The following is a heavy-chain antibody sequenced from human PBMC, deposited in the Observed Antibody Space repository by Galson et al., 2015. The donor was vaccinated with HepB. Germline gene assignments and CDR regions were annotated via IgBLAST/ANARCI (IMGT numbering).Heavy chain of an antibody. CDR3: ARDSLGSYQFDY. J-gene: IGHJ4*02. V-gene: IGHV1-46*01. D-gene: IGHD1-26*01. Sequence: SVKASCKASGYTFTNYYMHWVRQAPGQGLEWMGMINPSGGATNYAQNFQDRVTMTRDTSTSTVYMELSSLRSEDTAVYYCARDSLGSYQFDYWGAGTLVTVSS. CDR1: GYTFTNYY. CDR2: INPSGGAT.